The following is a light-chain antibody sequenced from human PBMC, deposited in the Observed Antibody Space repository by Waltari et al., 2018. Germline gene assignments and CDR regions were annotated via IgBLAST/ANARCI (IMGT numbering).Light chain of an antibody. Sequence: DIVMTQSPDSLAVSLGERATINCKSSQSVLYSSNNKNYLAWVQQKPGQPPKVLIYWASTREFGVPDRFSGSGSGTDFTLTISSLQAEDVAVYYCHQYYSVPRTFGQGTKLEIK. CDR1: QSVLYSSNNKNY. J-gene: IGKJ2*01. V-gene: IGKV4-1*01. CDR3: HQYYSVPRT. CDR2: WAS.